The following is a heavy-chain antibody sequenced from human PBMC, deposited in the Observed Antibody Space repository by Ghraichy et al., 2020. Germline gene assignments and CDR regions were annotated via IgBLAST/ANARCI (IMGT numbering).Heavy chain of an antibody. J-gene: IGHJ6*02. CDR2: ISISSSYI. D-gene: IGHD4-23*01. CDR1: GFSFSSYS. V-gene: IGHV3-21*01. Sequence: GSLRLSCAASGFSFSSYSMNWVRQAPGKGLEWVSYISISSSYIYYADSVRGRFTISRDNAKNSLYLQMNSLRAEDTAVYHCARAVGYYHYGMDVWGQGTTVTVSS. CDR3: ARAVGYYHYGMDV.